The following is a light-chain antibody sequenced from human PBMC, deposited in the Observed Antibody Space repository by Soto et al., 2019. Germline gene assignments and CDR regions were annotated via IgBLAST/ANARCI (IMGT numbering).Light chain of an antibody. Sequence: DIIMTQSPDALSVSLGRRATINCKSSQSGLSTSNNKNYLSWHQQKPGQPPRLLIYWASTRESGVPDRFSGSGSGTDFTLTISSLQAEDVAIYYCQQHFTAPLTFGGGTKVDIK. CDR1: QSGLSTSNNKNY. CDR3: QQHFTAPLT. CDR2: WAS. J-gene: IGKJ4*01. V-gene: IGKV4-1*01.